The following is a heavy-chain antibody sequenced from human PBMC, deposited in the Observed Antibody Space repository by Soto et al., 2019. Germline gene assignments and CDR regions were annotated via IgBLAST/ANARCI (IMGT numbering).Heavy chain of an antibody. J-gene: IGHJ4*02. V-gene: IGHV1-46*01. D-gene: IGHD1-26*01. CDR2: INPNGGAT. Sequence: GXSVKVSFKASGYGFTTYYLHWVRQAPGQGLEWLGMINPNGGATAYAQNFQGRVSMTTDMSTSTVFMDLSSLRFDDTAVYYCARGISGTYTALDFWGQGALVTVYS. CDR3: ARGISGTYTALDF. CDR1: GYGFTTYY.